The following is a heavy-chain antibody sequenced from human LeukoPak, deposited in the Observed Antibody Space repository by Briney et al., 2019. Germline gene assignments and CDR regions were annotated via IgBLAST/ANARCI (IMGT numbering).Heavy chain of an antibody. CDR1: GGFSSSYF. D-gene: IGHD1-14*01. V-gene: IGHV4-4*07. CDR2: IHTSGST. J-gene: IGHJ4*02. Sequence: SETLSLTCTVSGGFSSSYFWNWIRQPAGTGLEWVGRIHTSGSTNYNPSLKSRVTILIDTSKNQFSMKLSSVTAADTAMYYCARENTENPVGLDSATTTYYLDHWGQGTLVTVSS. CDR3: ARENTENPVGLDSATTTYYLDH.